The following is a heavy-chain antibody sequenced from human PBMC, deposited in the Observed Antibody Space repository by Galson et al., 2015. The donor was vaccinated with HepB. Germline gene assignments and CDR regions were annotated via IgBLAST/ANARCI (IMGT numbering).Heavy chain of an antibody. J-gene: IGHJ3*02. D-gene: IGHD3-3*01. Sequence: SLRLSCAASGFTFSSYGMHRVRQAPGKGLEWVAVISYDGSNKYYADSVKGRFTISRDNSKNTLYLQMNSLRAEDTAVYYCAKDPAITIYSADAFDIWGQGTMVTVSS. CDR2: ISYDGSNK. V-gene: IGHV3-30*18. CDR3: AKDPAITIYSADAFDI. CDR1: GFTFSSYG.